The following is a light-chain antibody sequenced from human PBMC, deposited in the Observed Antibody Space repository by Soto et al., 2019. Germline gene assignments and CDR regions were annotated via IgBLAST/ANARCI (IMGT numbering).Light chain of an antibody. J-gene: IGLJ1*01. CDR2: EVN. CDR1: SSDVGSYNR. V-gene: IGLV2-18*01. Sequence: QSALTQPPSVSGSAGQSVTISCTGTSSDVGSYNRLSWYQQPPGTAPKLIMYEVNTRPSGVPDRFSGSKSGSTASLTISGLQAEDEADYYCSLYISGSTYVFGTGTKV. CDR3: SLYISGSTYV.